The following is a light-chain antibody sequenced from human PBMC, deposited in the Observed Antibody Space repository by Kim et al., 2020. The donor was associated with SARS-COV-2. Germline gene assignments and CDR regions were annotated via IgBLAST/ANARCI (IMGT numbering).Light chain of an antibody. CDR2: KAP. CDR1: QSISIW. J-gene: IGKJ2*01. CDR3: QQYITYMYT. V-gene: IGKV1-5*03. Sequence: SASVGDRVPITCRASQSISIWLAWFQQKPGKAPKLLIYKAPNLASGIPSRFSGSGSGKEFTLVISSLQTDDFATYYCQQYITYMYTFGRGTKLEI.